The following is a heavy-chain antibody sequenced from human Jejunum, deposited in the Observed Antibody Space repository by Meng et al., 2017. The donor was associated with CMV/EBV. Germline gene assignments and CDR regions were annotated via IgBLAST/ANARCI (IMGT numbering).Heavy chain of an antibody. CDR1: GFAVTNSS. Sequence: GFAVTNSSMSWVRQAPGKGLEWVSVTYTGGSTFYSDSVKGRFTVSRDSFNNTLSLQMNSLRDEDTALYYCVRHMYNFGVVTAIENWGQGTQVTVSS. CDR2: TYTGGST. J-gene: IGHJ4*02. CDR3: VRHMYNFGVVTAIEN. D-gene: IGHD2-21*02. V-gene: IGHV3-53*01.